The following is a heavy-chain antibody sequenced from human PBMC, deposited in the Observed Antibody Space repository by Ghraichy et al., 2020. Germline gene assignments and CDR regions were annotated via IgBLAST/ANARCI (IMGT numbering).Heavy chain of an antibody. CDR2: MSYDGNNK. CDR3: AKAQERKWAYDYYAMDV. V-gene: IGHV3-30*18. Sequence: GGSLRLSGAASGFSFSTDGMQWVGRGLRKGLEWVAVMSYDGNNKYYTDSVKGRFTISRDNSKNTLYLEMNNLRAEDTAVYYCAKAQERKWAYDYYAMDVWGQGTTVTVS. D-gene: IGHD1-1*01. CDR1: GFSFSTDG. J-gene: IGHJ6*02.